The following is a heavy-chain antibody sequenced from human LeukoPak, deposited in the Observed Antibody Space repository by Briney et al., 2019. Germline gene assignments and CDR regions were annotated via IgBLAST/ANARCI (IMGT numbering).Heavy chain of an antibody. J-gene: IGHJ6*03. CDR1: GFTFSSYS. CDR3: ARDEGDQLLWGEGYMDV. CDR2: ISSSSSYI. Sequence: GGSLRLSCAASGFTFSSYSMNWVRQAPGKGLEWVSSISSSSSYIYYADSVKGRFTISRDNAKNSLYVQMNSLRAEDTAVYYCARDEGDQLLWGEGYMDVWGKGTTVTVSS. V-gene: IGHV3-21*01. D-gene: IGHD2-2*01.